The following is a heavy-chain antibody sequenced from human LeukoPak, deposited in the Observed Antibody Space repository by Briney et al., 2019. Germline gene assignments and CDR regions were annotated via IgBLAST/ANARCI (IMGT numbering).Heavy chain of an antibody. CDR3: ARALADNRGYYLGFDC. Sequence: SETLSLTCTVSGGSISSYYWGWIRQPPGKGLEWIGNIYYSGSTYYNPSLKSRVTISLDTSKNQFSLKLSSVTAADTAVYYCARALADNRGYYLGFDCWGRGTLVTVSS. D-gene: IGHD3-22*01. V-gene: IGHV4-39*07. CDR2: IYYSGST. CDR1: GGSISSYY. J-gene: IGHJ4*02.